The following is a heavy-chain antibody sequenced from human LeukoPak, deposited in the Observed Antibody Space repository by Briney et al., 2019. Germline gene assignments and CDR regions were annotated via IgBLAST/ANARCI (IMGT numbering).Heavy chain of an antibody. CDR3: AKDHPLWYSSSPNYFDY. CDR1: GFTFSSYA. D-gene: IGHD6-19*01. J-gene: IGHJ4*02. CDR2: ISGSGGST. V-gene: IGHV3-23*01. Sequence: KSGGSLRLSCAASGFTFSSYAMSWVRQAPGKGLEWVSAISGSGGSTYYADSVKGRSTISRDNSKNTPYLQMNSLRAEDTAVYYCAKDHPLWYSSSPNYFDYWGQGTLVTVSS.